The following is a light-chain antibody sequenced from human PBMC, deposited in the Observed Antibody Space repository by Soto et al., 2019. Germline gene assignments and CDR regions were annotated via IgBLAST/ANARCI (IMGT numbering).Light chain of an antibody. V-gene: IGKV1-17*01. J-gene: IGKJ1*01. Sequence: DIQMTQSPSTLSASVVDRVTITFRASQSISTRLAWYQQKPGKPPKLLIHAISSLQSGVPSRFSGSGSGTEFTLTISSLQPEDFATYYCLQHNTYPPTFGQGTKV. CDR2: AIS. CDR1: QSISTR. CDR3: LQHNTYPPT.